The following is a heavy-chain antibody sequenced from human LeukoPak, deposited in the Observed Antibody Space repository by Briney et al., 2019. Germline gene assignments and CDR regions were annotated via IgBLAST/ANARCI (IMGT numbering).Heavy chain of an antibody. V-gene: IGHV3-33*08. CDR3: ATGGGFYYGH. CDR2: AQGDGRLQ. D-gene: IGHD3-22*01. J-gene: IGHJ4*02. Sequence: GRSLRLSCAASGFTFSSYAMHWVRQAPGKGLEWVAAAQGDGRLQYYADSVKGRFTISKDISKSTLYVQMNSLRAEDTAVYYCATGGGFYYGHWGQGTLVTVSS. CDR1: GFTFSSYA.